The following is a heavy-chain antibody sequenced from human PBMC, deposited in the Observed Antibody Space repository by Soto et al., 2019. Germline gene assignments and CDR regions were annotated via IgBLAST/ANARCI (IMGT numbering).Heavy chain of an antibody. J-gene: IGHJ4*02. CDR1: GGTFSSYA. V-gene: IGHV1-69*10. Sequence: SVKVSCKASGGTFSSYAISWVRQAPGQGLEWMGGIIPILGTANYAQKFQGRVTITADKSTSTAYMELSSLRSEDTAVYYCARGRFGELSVDYWGQGTLVTVSS. D-gene: IGHD3-10*01. CDR3: ARGRFGELSVDY. CDR2: IIPILGTA.